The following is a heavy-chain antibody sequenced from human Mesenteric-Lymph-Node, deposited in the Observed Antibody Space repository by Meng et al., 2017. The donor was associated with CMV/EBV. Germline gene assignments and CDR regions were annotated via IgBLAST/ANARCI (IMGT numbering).Heavy chain of an antibody. V-gene: IGHV3-30-3*01. CDR1: GFTFSSYW. CDR2: ISYDGSNK. Sequence: GGSLRLSCAASGFTFSSYWMSWVRQAPGKGLEWVAVISYDGSNKYYADSVKGRFTISRDNSKNTLYLQMNSLRAEDTAVYYCARPYCSSTSCYQDYWGQGTLVTVSS. D-gene: IGHD2-2*01. J-gene: IGHJ4*02. CDR3: ARPYCSSTSCYQDY.